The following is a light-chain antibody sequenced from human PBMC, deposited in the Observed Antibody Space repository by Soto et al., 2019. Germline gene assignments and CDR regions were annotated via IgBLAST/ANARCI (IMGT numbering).Light chain of an antibody. J-gene: IGKJ3*01. CDR3: QQRTNWLT. Sequence: EIVLTQSPATLSLSPGERATLSCMASQNVSTYLAWYQQKPGQAPRLLIYDASNRATGIPARFSGSGYATDFAFTISGVEPEDFALYYCQQRTNWLTFGPGTQVDIK. CDR1: QNVSTY. CDR2: DAS. V-gene: IGKV3-11*01.